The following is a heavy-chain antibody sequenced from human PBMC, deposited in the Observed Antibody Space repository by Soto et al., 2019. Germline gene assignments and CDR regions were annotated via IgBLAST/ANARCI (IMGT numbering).Heavy chain of an antibody. CDR3: TTGNSGYDPAYWGKKTRILDY. V-gene: IGHV3-15*01. D-gene: IGHD5-12*01. CDR2: IKSKTDGGTT. J-gene: IGHJ4*02. CDR1: GFTFSNAW. Sequence: GGSLRLSCAASGFTFSNAWMSWVRQAPGKGLEWVGRIKSKTDGGTTDYAAPVKGRFTISRDDSKNTLYLQMNSLKTEDTAVYYCTTGNSGYDPAYWGKKTRILDYWGQGTLVTVSS.